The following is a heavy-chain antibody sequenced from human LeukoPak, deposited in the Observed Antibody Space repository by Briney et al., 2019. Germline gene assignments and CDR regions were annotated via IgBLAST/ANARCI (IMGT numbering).Heavy chain of an antibody. CDR3: ARSVVAPQDWFDP. D-gene: IGHD4-23*01. Sequence: KAGGSLRLSCAASGFTFSNYSMNWVRQAPGKGLEWVSSISSSSSYIYYADSVKGRFTISRDNAKNSLYLQMNSLRAEDTAVYYCARSVVAPQDWFDPWGQGTLATVSS. V-gene: IGHV3-21*01. J-gene: IGHJ5*02. CDR2: ISSSSSYI. CDR1: GFTFSNYS.